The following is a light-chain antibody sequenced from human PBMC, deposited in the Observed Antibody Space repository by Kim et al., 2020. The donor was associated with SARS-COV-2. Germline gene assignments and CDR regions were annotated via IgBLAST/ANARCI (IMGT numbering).Light chain of an antibody. CDR3: QQYGSSPYT. CDR2: GAS. J-gene: IGKJ2*01. V-gene: IGKV3-20*01. CDR1: QSVSSSY. Sequence: EIVLTQSPGTLSLSPGERVTLSCRASQSVSSSYLAWYQQKPGQAPRLLIYGASRRATGIPDRFSGSGSGSDFTLTISRLEPEDFAVYYCQQYGSSPYTVGQGTKLVIK.